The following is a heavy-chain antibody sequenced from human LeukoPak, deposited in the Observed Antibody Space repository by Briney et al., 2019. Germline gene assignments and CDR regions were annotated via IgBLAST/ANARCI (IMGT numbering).Heavy chain of an antibody. J-gene: IGHJ3*02. CDR1: GYTFTNYD. V-gene: IGHV1-18*01. D-gene: IGHD3-22*01. Sequence: ASVKVSCKASGYTFTNYDLNWVRQAPGQGLEWMGWISGYNGNTNYAQKLQGRVTMTTDTSTSTAYMELRSLKSDDTAVYYCASLKNYYDSSGYLVTGAFDIWGQGTMVTDSS. CDR2: ISGYNGNT. CDR3: ASLKNYYDSSGYLVTGAFDI.